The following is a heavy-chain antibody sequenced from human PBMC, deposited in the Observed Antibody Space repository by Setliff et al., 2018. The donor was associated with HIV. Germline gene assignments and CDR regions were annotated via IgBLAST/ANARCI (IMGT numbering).Heavy chain of an antibody. V-gene: IGHV3-74*01. CDR1: GFTFSSYW. CDR3: ARESMYCNFWSGYYPKQWFDP. J-gene: IGHJ5*02. D-gene: IGHD3-3*01. CDR2: INSDGSST. Sequence: GGSLRLSCAASGFTFSSYWMHWVRQAPGKGLVWVSRINSDGSSTSYADSVKGRFTISRDNAKNTLYLQMNSLRAEDTAVYYCARESMYCNFWSGYYPKQWFDPWGQGTLVTVSS.